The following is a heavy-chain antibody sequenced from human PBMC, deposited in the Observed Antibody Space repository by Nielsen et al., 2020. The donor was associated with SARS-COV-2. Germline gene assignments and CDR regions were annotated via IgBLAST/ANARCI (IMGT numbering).Heavy chain of an antibody. CDR3: ARVVWQQPVNYGMDV. CDR2: ISYSGST. Sequence: SETLSLTCTVSGGSINPYYWSWIRQPPGKGLEWIGHISYSGSTNYNPSLNSRVTMSVDTSKNQVSLQLRSVTAADTAMYYCARVVWQQPVNYGMDVWGQGTTVTVFS. D-gene: IGHD6-13*01. J-gene: IGHJ6*02. V-gene: IGHV4-59*13. CDR1: GGSINPYY.